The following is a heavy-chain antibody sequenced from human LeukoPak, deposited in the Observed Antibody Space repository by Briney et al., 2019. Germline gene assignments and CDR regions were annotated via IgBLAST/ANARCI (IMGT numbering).Heavy chain of an antibody. Sequence: TGRSLRFSCEASGFPFSSYAMHWVRQAPGKGLGGVAVISYDGSNKYYADSVKGRFTISRDNSKNTLYLQMNSLRAEDTAVYYCARDLRDGYNFEFGYWGQGTLVTVSS. CDR1: GFPFSSYA. CDR3: ARDLRDGYNFEFGY. V-gene: IGHV3-30-3*01. D-gene: IGHD5-24*01. J-gene: IGHJ4*02. CDR2: ISYDGSNK.